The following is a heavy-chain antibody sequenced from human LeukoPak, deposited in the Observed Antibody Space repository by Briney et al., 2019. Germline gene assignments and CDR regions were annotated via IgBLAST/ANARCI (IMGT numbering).Heavy chain of an antibody. CDR1: GFTFSDYD. Sequence: GGSLRLSCAASGFTFSDYDMNWVRQAPGQGLEWVSLFSSIGTYKYYADSVKGRFTISRDNARSSLFLQLSSLRAEDTAVYYCARGTLNIPGEHGAFDYWGQGTLVTVSS. D-gene: IGHD1-14*01. J-gene: IGHJ4*02. CDR3: ARGTLNIPGEHGAFDY. V-gene: IGHV3-21*01. CDR2: FSSIGTYK.